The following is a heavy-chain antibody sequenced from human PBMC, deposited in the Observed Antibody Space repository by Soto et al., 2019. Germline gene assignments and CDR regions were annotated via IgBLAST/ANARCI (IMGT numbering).Heavy chain of an antibody. Sequence: GGSLRLSCAASGFTFSSYAMSWVRQAPGKGLEWVSAISGSGGNDGRAHYADSVRGRFTISRDDSKNTLYLQMDSLRVEDTAIYFCAKNTNFGPIWDNYFDFWGQGTLVTVSS. CDR3: AKNTNFGPIWDNYFDF. V-gene: IGHV3-23*01. CDR2: ISGSGGNDGRA. CDR1: GFTFSSYA. D-gene: IGHD3-3*01. J-gene: IGHJ4*02.